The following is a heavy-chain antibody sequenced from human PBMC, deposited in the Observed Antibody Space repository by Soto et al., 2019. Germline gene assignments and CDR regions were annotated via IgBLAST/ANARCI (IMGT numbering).Heavy chain of an antibody. Sequence: SETLSLTCTVSGGSIGNSYWSWIRQSPGKGLEWIGYIYYSGSSNYNPSLKSRVSISVDTSKNQFSLKLSSVTAADTAVYYCARHSSSSQIFDYCGQGTLVTVSS. CDR3: ARHSSSSQIFDY. CDR2: IYYSGSS. J-gene: IGHJ4*02. D-gene: IGHD6-13*01. CDR1: GGSIGNSY. V-gene: IGHV4-59*08.